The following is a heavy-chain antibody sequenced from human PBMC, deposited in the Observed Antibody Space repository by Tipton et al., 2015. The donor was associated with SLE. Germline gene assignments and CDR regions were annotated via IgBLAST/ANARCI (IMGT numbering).Heavy chain of an antibody. V-gene: IGHV4-4*07. CDR3: AREITGTTGVDY. CDR2: IYTSGGT. J-gene: IGHJ4*02. CDR1: GGSISSYY. D-gene: IGHD1-7*01. Sequence: LRLSCTVSGGSISSYYWSWIRQPAGKGLEWIGRIYTSGGTNYNPSLKSRVTMSVDTSKNQFSLKLSSVTAADTAVYYCAREITGTTGVDYWGQGTLVTVSS.